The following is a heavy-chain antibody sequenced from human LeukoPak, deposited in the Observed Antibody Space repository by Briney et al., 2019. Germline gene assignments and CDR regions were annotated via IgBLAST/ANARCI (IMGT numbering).Heavy chain of an antibody. CDR2: INPNSGGT. D-gene: IGHD1-7*01. CDR3: QITPITGTTTVFDY. CDR1: GYTFTGYY. Sequence: ASLKVSCKASGYTFTGYYMDWVRQAPGQGLEWMGSINPNSGGTNYAQKFQGRVTMTRDTSISTAYMELSRLRSDDTAVYYCQITPITGTTTVFDYWGQGTLVTVSS. V-gene: IGHV1-2*02. J-gene: IGHJ4*02.